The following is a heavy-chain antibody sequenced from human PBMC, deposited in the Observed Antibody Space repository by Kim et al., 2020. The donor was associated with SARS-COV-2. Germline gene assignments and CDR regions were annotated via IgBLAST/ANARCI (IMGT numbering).Heavy chain of an antibody. CDR2: ISGSGGST. V-gene: IGHV3-23*01. CDR1: GFTFSSYA. Sequence: GGSLRLSCAASGFTFSSYAMSWVRQAPGKGLEWVSAISGSGGSTYYADSVKGRFTISRDNSKNTLYLQMNSLRAEDTAVYYCAKGGYCSSTSCYDFWSGYLSYYFDYWGQGTLVTVSS. D-gene: IGHD2-2*01. CDR3: AKGGYCSSTSCYDFWSGYLSYYFDY. J-gene: IGHJ4*02.